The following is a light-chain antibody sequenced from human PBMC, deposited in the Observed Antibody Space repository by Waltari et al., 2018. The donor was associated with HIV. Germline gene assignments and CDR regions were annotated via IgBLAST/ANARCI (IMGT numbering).Light chain of an antibody. J-gene: IGLJ3*02. V-gene: IGLV2-8*01. Sequence: QSALTQPPPASGSPGQSDTISCPGTSSDVGGSYYVSWYQQHPGKAPKLMIYEVNKRPSGVPDRFSGSKSANTASLTVSGLQADDEADYYCNSYAGSNNWVFGGGTKLTVL. CDR3: NSYAGSNNWV. CDR2: EVN. CDR1: SSDVGGSYY.